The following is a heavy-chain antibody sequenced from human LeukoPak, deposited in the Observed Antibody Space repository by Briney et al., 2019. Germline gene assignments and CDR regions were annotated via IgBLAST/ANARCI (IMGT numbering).Heavy chain of an antibody. CDR1: GGXFSSYA. D-gene: IGHD3-9*01. CDR3: ATYDVLTGFEY. CDR2: IIPILGIP. J-gene: IGHJ4*02. V-gene: IGHV1-69*04. Sequence: GSSVKVSCKASGGXFSSYAISWVRQAPGQGLEWMGRIIPILGIPNYAQKFQDRVTITADESTSTAYMELSDLRPADTAVYYCATYDVLTGFEYWGQGTLVTVSS.